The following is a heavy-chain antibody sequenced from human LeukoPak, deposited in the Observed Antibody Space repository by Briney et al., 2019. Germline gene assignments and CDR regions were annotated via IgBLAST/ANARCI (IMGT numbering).Heavy chain of an antibody. CDR1: GLTVSSDY. J-gene: IGHJ4*02. D-gene: IGHD6-6*01. CDR3: ARLLPASRHYFDY. CDR2: IYGGGVT. Sequence: QPGGSLRLSCAASGLTVSSDYMAWVRQAPGKGLEWISVIYGGGVTYYADSVQGRFTISRDTSNNALYLQMISLRVEDTAVYHCARLLPASRHYFDYWGLGTLVTVSS. V-gene: IGHV3-53*01.